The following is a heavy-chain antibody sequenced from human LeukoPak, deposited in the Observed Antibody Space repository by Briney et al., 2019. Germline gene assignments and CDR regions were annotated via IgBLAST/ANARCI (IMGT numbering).Heavy chain of an antibody. V-gene: IGHV3-48*02. CDR3: ATYYDILTGYGY. Sequence: PGGSLRLSCAASGFTFSSYSMNWVRQAPGKGLEWVSYISSGSSTIYYADSVKGRFTISRDNAKNSLYLQMNSLRDEDTAVYYCATYYDILTGYGYWGQGTLATVSS. CDR2: ISSGSSTI. CDR1: GFTFSSYS. D-gene: IGHD3-9*01. J-gene: IGHJ4*02.